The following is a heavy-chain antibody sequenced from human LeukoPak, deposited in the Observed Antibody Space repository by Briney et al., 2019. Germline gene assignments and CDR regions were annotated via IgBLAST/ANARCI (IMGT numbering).Heavy chain of an antibody. J-gene: IGHJ4*02. CDR3: ARSMVRGVCQN. CDR2: IYSGGST. Sequence: PGGSLRLSCAASGFTVSSNYMSWVRQAPGKGLEWVSVIYSGGSTYYADSVKARFTISRDNSKNTLYLQMNSLRAEDTGVYYCARSMVRGVCQNWGQGTLVTVSS. V-gene: IGHV3-53*01. D-gene: IGHD3-10*01. CDR1: GFTVSSNY.